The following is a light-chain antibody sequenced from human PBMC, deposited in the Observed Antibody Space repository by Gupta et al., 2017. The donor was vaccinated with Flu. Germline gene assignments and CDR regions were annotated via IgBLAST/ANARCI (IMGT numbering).Light chain of an antibody. CDR3: QQYKAYPIT. CDR2: GAS. CDR1: QCINKF. J-gene: IGKJ5*01. V-gene: IGKV1-16*02. Sequence: DIQLTHSPSSLSASVGDTVTITCRSNQCINKFLVWFQQKPGEAPKSLIYGASSLQSGDPSKFSGSGSGTDFTLTISSLQPEDFGTYYCQQYKAYPITFGQGTRLEIK.